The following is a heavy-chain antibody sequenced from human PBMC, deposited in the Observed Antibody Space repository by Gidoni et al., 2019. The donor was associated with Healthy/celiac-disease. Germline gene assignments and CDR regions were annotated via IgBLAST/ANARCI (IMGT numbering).Heavy chain of an antibody. D-gene: IGHD5-18*01. CDR1: GFTFSSYG. J-gene: IGHJ4*02. Sequence: QVQLVESGGGVVQPGRSLRLSCAASGFTFSSYGMHWVRQAPGKGLEWVAVISNDGSNKYYADSMKGRFTISRDNSKNTLYLQMNSLRAEDTAVYYCAKDFVDTAMVLDYWGQGTLVTVSS. V-gene: IGHV3-30*18. CDR3: AKDFVDTAMVLDY. CDR2: ISNDGSNK.